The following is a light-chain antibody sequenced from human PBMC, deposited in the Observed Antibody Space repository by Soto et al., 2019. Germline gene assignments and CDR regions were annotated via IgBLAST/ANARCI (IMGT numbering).Light chain of an antibody. J-gene: IGLJ2*01. Sequence: QAVVTQPPSASGTPGQRVTISCSGSSSSIGSKTVNWYQQVPGTAPKLLIYSDNRRPSGVPDRFSGSKSGTSASLAISGLQSEDEADYYCAAWDDSLNVVVFGGGTKVTVL. CDR3: AAWDDSLNVVV. V-gene: IGLV1-44*01. CDR1: SSSIGSKT. CDR2: SDN.